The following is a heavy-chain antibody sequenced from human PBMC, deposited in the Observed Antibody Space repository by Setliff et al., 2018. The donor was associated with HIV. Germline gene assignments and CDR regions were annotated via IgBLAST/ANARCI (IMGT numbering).Heavy chain of an antibody. CDR2: IKRKSDGGTA. V-gene: IGHV3-15*01. Sequence: GSLRLSCTASGLKLSFSFAWLSWVRQVPGKGLEWVGRIKRKSDGGTADYAAPVKGGFTISRDDSKNTLYLQMNSLKIEDTAMYYCTSRPPNSSSRRFDPWGQGTLVTVSS. J-gene: IGHJ5*02. D-gene: IGHD6-13*01. CDR1: GLKLSFSFAW. CDR3: TSRPPNSSSRRFDP.